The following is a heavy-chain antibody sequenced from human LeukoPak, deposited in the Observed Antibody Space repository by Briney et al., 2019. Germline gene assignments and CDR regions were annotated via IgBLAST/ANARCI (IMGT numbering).Heavy chain of an antibody. Sequence: SQTLSLTCTVSGGSITSGNYYWSWIRQPPGKGLEWIGRSYSSGNTNYNPSLKRRVTISLDTSKNQFSLRLRSVTAADTAVYYCAIRIRGLTTEDSWAQGTLVTVSS. CDR1: GGSITSGNYY. CDR2: SYSSGNT. V-gene: IGHV4-61*02. CDR3: AIRIRGLTTEDS. J-gene: IGHJ5*01. D-gene: IGHD3-10*01.